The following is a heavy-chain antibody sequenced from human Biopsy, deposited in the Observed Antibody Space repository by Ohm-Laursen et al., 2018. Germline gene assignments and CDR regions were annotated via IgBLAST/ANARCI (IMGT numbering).Heavy chain of an antibody. V-gene: IGHV4-59*01. CDR1: GGSISRDY. CDR2: TYYSGST. Sequence: GTLSLICTVSGGSISRDYWAWIRQPPGKGLQWIGYTYYSGSTNYNPSLNSRVTIAVDTSKNQFSLRLTSVTAADTAVYYCVRSNYHYYGFDVWGQGTTVTVSS. J-gene: IGHJ6*02. CDR3: VRSNYHYYGFDV.